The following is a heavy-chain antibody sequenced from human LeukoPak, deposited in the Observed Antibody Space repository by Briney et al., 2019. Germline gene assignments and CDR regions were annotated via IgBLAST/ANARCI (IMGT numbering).Heavy chain of an antibody. D-gene: IGHD6-6*01. CDR2: IYTSGST. J-gene: IGHJ6*03. V-gene: IGHV4-4*09. CDR3: ARLGVPAHDSSFRGTYYCYYMDV. Sequence: PSETLSLTCTVSGGSISSYYWSWIRQPPGKGLEWIGYIYTSGSTNYNPSLKSRVTISVDTSKNQFSLKLSSVTAADTAVYYCARLGVPAHDSSFRGTYYCYYMDVWGKGTTVTVSS. CDR1: GGSISSYY.